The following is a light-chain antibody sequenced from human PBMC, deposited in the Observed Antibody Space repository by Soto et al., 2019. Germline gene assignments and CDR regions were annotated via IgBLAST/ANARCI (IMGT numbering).Light chain of an antibody. CDR2: DAS. Sequence: DIQMTQSPSTLSASVRDRVTITCRASQSISSWLAWYQQKPGKAPKLLIYDASSLESGVPSRFSGSGSGTEFTLTIRSLQPDDFATYYCQQYNSYWTFGQGTKVAIK. CDR3: QQYNSYWT. J-gene: IGKJ1*01. CDR1: QSISSW. V-gene: IGKV1-5*01.